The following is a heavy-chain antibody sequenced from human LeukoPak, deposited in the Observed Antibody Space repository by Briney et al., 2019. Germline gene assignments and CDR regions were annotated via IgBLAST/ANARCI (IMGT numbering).Heavy chain of an antibody. D-gene: IGHD3-10*01. CDR3: ARVGGSYYPYGMDV. J-gene: IGHJ6*02. CDR1: GGSISGYY. CDR2: INHSGST. Sequence: SETLSLTCTVSGGSISGYYWSWIRQPPGKGLEWIGEINHSGSTNYNPSLKSRVTISVDTSKNQFSLKLSSVTAADTAVYYCARVGGSYYPYGMDVWGQGTTVTVSS. V-gene: IGHV4-34*01.